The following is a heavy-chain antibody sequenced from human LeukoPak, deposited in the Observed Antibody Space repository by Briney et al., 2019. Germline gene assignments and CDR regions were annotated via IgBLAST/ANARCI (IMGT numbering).Heavy chain of an antibody. J-gene: IGHJ4*02. CDR1: GYTFTSYY. CDR3: ARDKYYDSSGYYVAGY. CDR2: INTSGGST. D-gene: IGHD3-22*01. Sequence: ASVKVSCKASGYTFTSYYMHWVRQAPGQGLEWMGIINTSGGSTSYAQKFQGRVTMTRDTSTSTVYMELSSLRSEDTAVYYCARDKYYDSSGYYVAGYWGQGTLVTVSS. V-gene: IGHV1-46*01.